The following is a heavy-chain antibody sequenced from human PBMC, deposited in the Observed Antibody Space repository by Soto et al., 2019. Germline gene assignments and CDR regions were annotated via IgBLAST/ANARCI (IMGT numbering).Heavy chain of an antibody. Sequence: ASVKVSCKASGYTFTSYDINWVRQATGQGLEWMGWMNPNSGNTGYAQKFQGRVTMTRNTSISTAYMELSSLRSEDTAVYYCAINLDYYGSGSYRNWFDPWGQGTLVTVSS. CDR3: AINLDYYGSGSYRNWFDP. J-gene: IGHJ5*02. V-gene: IGHV1-8*01. CDR2: MNPNSGNT. D-gene: IGHD3-10*01. CDR1: GYTFTSYD.